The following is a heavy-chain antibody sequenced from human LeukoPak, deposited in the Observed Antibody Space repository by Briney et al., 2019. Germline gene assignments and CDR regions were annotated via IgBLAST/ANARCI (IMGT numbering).Heavy chain of an antibody. CDR2: IIPIFGTA. J-gene: IGHJ4*02. CDR3: ARGRYCSSTSCYVPSPHFDY. CDR1: GGTFSSYA. D-gene: IGHD2-2*01. V-gene: IGHV1-69*01. Sequence: ATVKVSCKASGGTFSSYAISWVRQAPGQGRAWMGGIIPIFGTANYAQKFQGRVTITADESTSTAYMELSSLRSEDTAVYYCARGRYCSSTSCYVPSPHFDYWGQGTLVTVS.